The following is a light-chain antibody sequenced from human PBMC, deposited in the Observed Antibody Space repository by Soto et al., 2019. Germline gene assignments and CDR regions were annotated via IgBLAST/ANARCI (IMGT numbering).Light chain of an antibody. CDR2: DAS. CDR1: QSISRS. CDR3: QQYDTSPPMYT. J-gene: IGKJ2*01. V-gene: IGKV3-20*01. Sequence: EIVVARSPSTPSLFPGERATLSCRAIQSISRSLAWYQQKPGQAPRLLISDASTRATGIPARFSGSGSGTDFTLTISRLEPDDVAVYYCQQYDTSPPMYTFGQGTKVDIK.